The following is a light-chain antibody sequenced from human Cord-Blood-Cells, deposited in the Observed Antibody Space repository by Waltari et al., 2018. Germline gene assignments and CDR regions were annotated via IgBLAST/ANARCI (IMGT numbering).Light chain of an antibody. J-gene: IGKJ2*01. Sequence: IQLTQSPSSLSASVGDRVTITCRASQGISSYLAWYQQKPGKAPKLLIYAASTLQSGVPSRVSGSGSGTDFTLTISSLQPEYFATYYCQQLTLFGQGTKVEIK. V-gene: IGKV1-9*01. CDR2: AAS. CDR1: QGISSY. CDR3: QQLTL.